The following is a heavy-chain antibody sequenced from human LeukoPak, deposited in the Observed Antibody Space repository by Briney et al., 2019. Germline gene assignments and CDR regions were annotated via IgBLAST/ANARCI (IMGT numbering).Heavy chain of an antibody. CDR1: GFTFSNAW. Sequence: GGSLRLSCAASGFTFSNAWMSWVRQAPGKGLEWVGRIKSKTDGGTTDYAAPVKGRSTISRDDSKNTLYLQMNSLKTEDTAVYYCTTVAARPSLYFDYWGQGTLVTVSS. CDR2: IKSKTDGGTT. CDR3: TTVAARPSLYFDY. D-gene: IGHD6-13*01. V-gene: IGHV3-15*01. J-gene: IGHJ4*02.